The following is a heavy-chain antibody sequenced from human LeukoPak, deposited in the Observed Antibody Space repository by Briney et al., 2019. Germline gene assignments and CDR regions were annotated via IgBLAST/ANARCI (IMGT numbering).Heavy chain of an antibody. CDR1: GYTFTSYD. CDR3: ARDLKRTVGATTASDY. Sequence: GASVKVSCKASGYTFTSYDISWVRQAPGQGLEWMGWISAHNGDTNYAQKFQGRVSMTTDTSTSTGYMELRSLTSDDTAVYYCARDLKRTVGATTASDYWGQGTLVTVSS. V-gene: IGHV1-18*01. D-gene: IGHD1-26*01. J-gene: IGHJ4*02. CDR2: ISAHNGDT.